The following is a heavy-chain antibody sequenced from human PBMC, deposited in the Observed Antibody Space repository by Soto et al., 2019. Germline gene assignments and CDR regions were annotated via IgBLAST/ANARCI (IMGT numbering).Heavy chain of an antibody. CDR2: INPSGGST. D-gene: IGHD3-3*01. CDR3: ARDRYDFWSGYYTSNYYGMDV. CDR1: GYTFTSYY. Sequence: ASVKVSCKASGYTFTSYYMHWVRQAPGQGLEWMGIINPSGGSTSYAQKFQGRVTMTRDTSTSTVYMELSSLRSEDTAVYYCARDRYDFWSGYYTSNYYGMDVWGQGTTVTVSS. J-gene: IGHJ6*02. V-gene: IGHV1-46*01.